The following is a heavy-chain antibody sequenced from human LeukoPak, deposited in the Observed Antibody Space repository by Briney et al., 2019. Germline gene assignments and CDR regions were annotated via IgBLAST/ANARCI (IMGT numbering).Heavy chain of an antibody. D-gene: IGHD1-14*01. V-gene: IGHV3-23*01. CDR2: ISGSGGST. Sequence: GGTLRLSCAASGFTFSTYGMSWVRQAPGKGLEWVSAISGSGGSTYYADTVKGRFTISRDNSKNTLYLQMNSLRAEDTAVYYCAKDQGLYNDWGQGTLVTVSS. CDR1: GFTFSTYG. J-gene: IGHJ4*02. CDR3: AKDQGLYND.